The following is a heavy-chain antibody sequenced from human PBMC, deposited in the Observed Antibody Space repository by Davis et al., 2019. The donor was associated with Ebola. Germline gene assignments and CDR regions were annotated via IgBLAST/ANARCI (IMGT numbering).Heavy chain of an antibody. J-gene: IGHJ4*02. V-gene: IGHV3-74*01. D-gene: IGHD6-19*01. CDR1: GFTFSSYG. CDR3: AKDGGRGQWLDYLLDY. CDR2: INSDGSST. Sequence: HTGGSLRLSCAASGFTFSSYGMHWVRQAPGKGLVWVSRINSDGSSTSYADSVKGRFTISRDNAKNTLYLQMNSLRAEDTAVYYCAKDGGRGQWLDYLLDYWGQGTLVTVSS.